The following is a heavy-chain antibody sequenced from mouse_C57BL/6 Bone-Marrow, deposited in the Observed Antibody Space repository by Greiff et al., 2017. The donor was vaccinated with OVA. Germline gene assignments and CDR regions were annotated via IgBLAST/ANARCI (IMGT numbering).Heavy chain of an antibody. J-gene: IGHJ1*03. CDR2: IYPGDGDT. D-gene: IGHD2-5*01. V-gene: IGHV1-80*01. Sequence: VQLQQSGAELVKPGASVKISCKASGYAFSSYWMNWVKQRPGKGLEWIGQIYPGDGDTNYNGKFKGKATLTVDKSSSTAYMQLSSLTSEDSAVYYCAIYRAYYSNYGYFDVWGTGTTVTVSS. CDR1: GYAFSSYW. CDR3: AIYRAYYSNYGYFDV.